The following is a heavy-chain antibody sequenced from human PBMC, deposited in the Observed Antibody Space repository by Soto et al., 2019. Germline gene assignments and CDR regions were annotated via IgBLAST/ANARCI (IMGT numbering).Heavy chain of an antibody. CDR2: ISGSGGST. V-gene: IGHV3-23*01. Sequence: GSLRLSCAASGFTFSSYAMSWVRQAPGKGLEWVSAISGSGGSTYYADSVKGRFTISRDNSKNTLYLQMNSLRAEDTAVYYCAARPRITIFGVGSGSDYWGQGTLVNVS. J-gene: IGHJ4*02. CDR1: GFTFSSYA. CDR3: AARPRITIFGVGSGSDY. D-gene: IGHD3-3*01.